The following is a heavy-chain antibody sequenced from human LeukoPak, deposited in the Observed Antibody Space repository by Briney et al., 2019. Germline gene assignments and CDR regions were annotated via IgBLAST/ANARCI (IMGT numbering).Heavy chain of an antibody. CDR2: ISGSGGST. CDR3: ARYEGYCSGGSCYPAFDY. D-gene: IGHD2-15*01. J-gene: IGHJ4*02. V-gene: IGHV3-23*01. Sequence: GGSLRLSCAASGFTFSSYAMSWVRQAPGKGLEWVSAISGSGGSTYYADSVKGRFTISRDNAKNSLYLQMNSLRAEDTAVYYCARYEGYCSGGSCYPAFDYWGQGTLVTVSS. CDR1: GFTFSSYA.